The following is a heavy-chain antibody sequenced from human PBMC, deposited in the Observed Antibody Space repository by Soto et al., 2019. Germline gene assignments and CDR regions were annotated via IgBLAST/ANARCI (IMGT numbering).Heavy chain of an antibody. D-gene: IGHD2-2*01. CDR1: GFTVSSNY. J-gene: IGHJ5*02. CDR2: INSGGST. V-gene: IGHV3-53*04. Sequence: EVQLVESGGGLVQPGGSLRLSCAASGFTVSSNYMSWVRQAPGKGLEWVSVINSGGSTYYADSVKGRFTISRHNSKNTLYLQMNSVRAEDTAVYYCAREGDYCSSPSCYFLSWGQGTLVTVSS. CDR3: AREGDYCSSPSCYFLS.